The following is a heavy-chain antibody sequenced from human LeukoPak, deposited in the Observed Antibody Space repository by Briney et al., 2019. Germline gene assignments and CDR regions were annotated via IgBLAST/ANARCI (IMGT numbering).Heavy chain of an antibody. J-gene: IGHJ4*02. CDR3: ARLPGIAESGKAVDY. CDR2: IYYSGKI. CDR1: GGSISSYY. D-gene: IGHD6-19*01. Sequence: SETLSLTCTVSGGSISSYYWSWIRQPPGKGLEWIRYIYYSGKINYNPSLKSRVTISVDTSKNQFSLKLSSVTTADTAVYYCARLPGIAESGKAVDYWGQGTLVAVSS. V-gene: IGHV4-59*01.